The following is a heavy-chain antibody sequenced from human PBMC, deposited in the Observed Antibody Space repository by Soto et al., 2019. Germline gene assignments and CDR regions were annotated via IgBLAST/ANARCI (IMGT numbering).Heavy chain of an antibody. CDR1: GASVSSGGYF. CDR2: VYYSGST. V-gene: IGHV4-61*08. D-gene: IGHD3-16*02. J-gene: IGHJ4*02. CDR3: ARRGLGGGID. Sequence: QVQLQESGPGLVKPSETLSLICTVSGASVSSGGYFWSWIRQPPGEGLEWIGYVYYSGSTDYNPSLKSRVTISVDTSKNQFSLKLSSVTATDTAVYYCARRGLGGGIDWGQGTLVTVSS.